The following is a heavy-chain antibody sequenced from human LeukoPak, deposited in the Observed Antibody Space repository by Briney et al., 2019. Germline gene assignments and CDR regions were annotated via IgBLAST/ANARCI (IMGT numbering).Heavy chain of an antibody. CDR1: GGTFSSYA. Sequence: ASVKVSCKASGGTFSSYAIIWVRQAPGQGLEWMGRIIPILGIANYAQKFQGRVTITADKSTSTAYMELSSLRSEDTAVYYCAANWNYAQYYYGMDVWGQGTTVTVSS. CDR3: AANWNYAQYYYGMDV. J-gene: IGHJ6*02. V-gene: IGHV1-69*04. D-gene: IGHD1-7*01. CDR2: IIPILGIA.